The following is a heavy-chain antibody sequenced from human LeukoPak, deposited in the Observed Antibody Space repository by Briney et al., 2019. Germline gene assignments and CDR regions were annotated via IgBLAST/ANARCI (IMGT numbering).Heavy chain of an antibody. V-gene: IGHV3-30*18. CDR3: AKDHLMGCSSTSCGSDY. Sequence: PGRSLRLSCAASGFTFSSYGMHWVRQAPGKGLEWVAVISYDGSNKYYADSVKGRFTISGDNSKNTLYLQMNSLRAEDTAVYYCAKDHLMGCSSTSCGSDYWGQGTLVTVSS. CDR2: ISYDGSNK. D-gene: IGHD2-2*01. CDR1: GFTFSSYG. J-gene: IGHJ4*02.